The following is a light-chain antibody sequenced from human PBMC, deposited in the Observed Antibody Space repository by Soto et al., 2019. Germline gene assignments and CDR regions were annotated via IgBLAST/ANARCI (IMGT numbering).Light chain of an antibody. CDR3: QESYSTPRT. CDR1: QSISNY. J-gene: IGKJ1*01. V-gene: IGKV1-39*01. Sequence: DIQMTQSPSSLSASVGDRVTIICRTSQSISNYLNWFQQKPGKAPQVLIYAASKLQSGVPSRFSGSGSGTDFTLTISSLQTEDFATYYCQESYSTPRTFGQGTKVEIK. CDR2: AAS.